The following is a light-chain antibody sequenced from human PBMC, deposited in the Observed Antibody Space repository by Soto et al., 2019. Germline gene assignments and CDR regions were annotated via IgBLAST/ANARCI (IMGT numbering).Light chain of an antibody. Sequence: QSVLTQPASVSGSPGQSITISCTGTSSDVGGYKYVSWYQRHPGKAPKLMMYDVVIRPSGVSDRFSGSKSGNTASLTISGLQAEDEADYYCSSYTSSNTVVFGGGTKLTVL. V-gene: IGLV2-14*01. CDR2: DVV. CDR1: SSDVGGYKY. J-gene: IGLJ2*01. CDR3: SSYTSSNTVV.